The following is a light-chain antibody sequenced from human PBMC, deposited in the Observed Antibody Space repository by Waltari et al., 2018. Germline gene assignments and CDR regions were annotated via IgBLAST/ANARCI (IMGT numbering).Light chain of an antibody. V-gene: IGKV1-12*02. CDR3: QQANDFPYN. J-gene: IGKJ2*01. CDR2: AAS. CDR1: QVVANW. Sequence: DIQVTQSPSSVSASVGDRVTITCRASQVVANWLAWYQQKPGKAPKLRIYAASSLQSGVPSRFSGSGSGTDFTLTISSLQPEDFATYYCQQANDFPYNFGQGTRLEIK.